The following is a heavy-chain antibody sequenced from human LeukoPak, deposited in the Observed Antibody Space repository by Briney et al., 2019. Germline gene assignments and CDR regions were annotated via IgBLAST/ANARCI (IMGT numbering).Heavy chain of an antibody. CDR3: ARDRGPGIKPAGTVGMDV. D-gene: IGHD6-13*01. V-gene: IGHV3-48*02. J-gene: IGHJ6*02. CDR2: ISRSTNSI. Sequence: PGGSLRLSCEASGFAFRSYSMNWVRQAPGKGLEWISYISRSTNSISYADSVKGRFTISRDNAKNSLFLQVNNLRDEDTAVYYCARDRGPGIKPAGTVGMDVWGQGTTVTVSS. CDR1: GFAFRSYS.